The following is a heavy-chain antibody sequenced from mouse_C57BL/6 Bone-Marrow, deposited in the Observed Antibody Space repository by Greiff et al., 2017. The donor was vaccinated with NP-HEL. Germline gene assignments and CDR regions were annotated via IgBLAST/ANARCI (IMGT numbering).Heavy chain of an antibody. V-gene: IGHV3-8*01. CDR1: GYSITSDY. CDR2: ISYSGST. CDR3: ARYYYYGSSHWYFDV. D-gene: IGHD1-1*01. Sequence: EVQRVESGPGLAKPSQTLSLTCSVTGYSITSDYWNWIRKFPGNKLEYMGYISYSGSTYYNPSLKSRISITRDTSKNQYYLQLNSVTTEDTATYYCARYYYYGSSHWYFDVWGTGTTVTVSS. J-gene: IGHJ1*03.